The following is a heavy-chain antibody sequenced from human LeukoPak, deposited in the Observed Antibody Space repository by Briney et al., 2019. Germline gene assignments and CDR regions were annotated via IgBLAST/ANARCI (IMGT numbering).Heavy chain of an antibody. CDR2: IYSAGGT. CDR3: ARFLGRITISGVVPYGMDV. CDR1: GFTVSSNY. J-gene: IGHJ6*02. V-gene: IGHV3-53*04. Sequence: GGSLRLSCAASGFTVSSNYMTWVRQAPGKGLEGVSLIYSAGGTYYTDSVKGRFTISRHSSKNTLYLQMNSLRGEDTAVYYCARFLGRITISGVVPYGMDVWGQGTTVTVSS. D-gene: IGHD3-3*01.